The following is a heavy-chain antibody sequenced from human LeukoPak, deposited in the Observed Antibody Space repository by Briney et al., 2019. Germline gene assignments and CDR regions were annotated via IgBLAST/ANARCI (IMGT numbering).Heavy chain of an antibody. Sequence: GGSLRLSCAASGFTFSNYWMSWVRQAPGKGLEWVANIKQDGSEKYYVDSVKGRFTISRDNAKNSLYLQMNSLRAEDTAVYYCAREGTFTYYYDSSGYFDYWGQGTLVTVSS. J-gene: IGHJ4*02. V-gene: IGHV3-7*01. CDR1: GFTFSNYW. CDR2: IKQDGSEK. CDR3: AREGTFTYYYDSSGYFDY. D-gene: IGHD3-22*01.